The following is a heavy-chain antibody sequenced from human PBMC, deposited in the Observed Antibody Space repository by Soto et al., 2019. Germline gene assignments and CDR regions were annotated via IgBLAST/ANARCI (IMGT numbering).Heavy chain of an antibody. CDR2: IYYSGST. J-gene: IGHJ4*02. CDR3: APNHPRNYYGSGHSPPFDY. V-gene: IGHV4-59*12. D-gene: IGHD3-10*01. CDR1: GGSISSYY. Sequence: SETLSLTCTVSGGSISSYYWSWIRQPPGKGLEWIGYIYYSGSTYYNPSLKSRVTISVDRSKNQFSLKLSSVTAADTAVYYCAPNHPRNYYGSGHSPPFDYWGQGTLVTVSS.